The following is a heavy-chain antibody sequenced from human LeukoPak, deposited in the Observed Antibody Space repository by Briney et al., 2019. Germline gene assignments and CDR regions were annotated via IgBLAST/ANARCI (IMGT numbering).Heavy chain of an antibody. CDR2: INSDGSST. CDR3: VRDTWGEFDY. V-gene: IGHV3-74*01. J-gene: IGHJ4*02. Sequence: GGSLRLSCAASGFTFSSYWMHWVRQAPGPGKGLVWVSRINSDGSSTNYGDSVKGRFTISRDNAKNTLFLQMNSLRAEDTAVYYCVRDTWGEFDYWGQGSLVIVSS. CDR1: GFTFSSYW. D-gene: IGHD7-27*01.